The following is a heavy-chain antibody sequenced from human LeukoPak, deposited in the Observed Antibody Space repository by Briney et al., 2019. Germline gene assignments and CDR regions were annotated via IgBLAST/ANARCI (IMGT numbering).Heavy chain of an antibody. CDR3: VRGPGRGYDLEP. CDR1: AGSICNSY. D-gene: IGHD3-22*01. CDR2: ISTGGDI. Sequence: YPSETLSLTCTVSAGSICNSYCSWARQPPGKGLEFIGYISTGGDINYSPSLRSRATMSINPSNNQLSLTLTSVTTADTAVYFCVRGPGRGYDLEPWGQGSLVTVSS. J-gene: IGHJ5*02. V-gene: IGHV4-4*08.